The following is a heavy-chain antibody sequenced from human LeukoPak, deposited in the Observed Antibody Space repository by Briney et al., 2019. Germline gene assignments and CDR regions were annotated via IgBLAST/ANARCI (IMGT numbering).Heavy chain of an antibody. Sequence: GASVKASCKASGYTFTSYDINWVRQATGQGLEWMGWMNPNSGNTGYARKFQGRVTITRNTSISTAYMELSSLRSEDTAVYYCARGTSSWTLYYYYYMDVWGKGTTVTVSS. CDR1: GYTFTSYD. D-gene: IGHD2-2*01. CDR2: MNPNSGNT. CDR3: ARGTSSWTLYYYYYMDV. V-gene: IGHV1-8*03. J-gene: IGHJ6*03.